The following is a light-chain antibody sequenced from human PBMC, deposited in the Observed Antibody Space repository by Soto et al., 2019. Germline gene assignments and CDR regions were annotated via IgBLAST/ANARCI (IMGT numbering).Light chain of an antibody. CDR3: QQYGSSSWT. V-gene: IGKV3-20*01. CDR1: QSVSSSY. Sequence: EIVLPQSPGTLSLSPGERATLSCRASQSVSSSYLAWYQQRPGQAPRLLIYGASSRATGIPDRFSGSGSGTDFTLTISRLEAEDFAVYYCQQYGSSSWTFGQGTKVDIK. CDR2: GAS. J-gene: IGKJ1*01.